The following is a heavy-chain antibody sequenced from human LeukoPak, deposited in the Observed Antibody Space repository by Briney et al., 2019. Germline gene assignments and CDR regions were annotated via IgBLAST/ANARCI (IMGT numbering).Heavy chain of an antibody. J-gene: IGHJ3*02. V-gene: IGHV4-59*01. D-gene: IGHD3-16*01. CDR1: AGSISSYY. CDR3: ARDRLRHVGAFDI. Sequence: KPSETLSLTCTVSAGSISSYYWSWIRQPPGKGLEWIGYIYYSGSTNYNPSLKSRVTISVDTSKNQFSLKLSSVTAADTAVYYCARDRLRHVGAFDIWGQGTMVTVSS. CDR2: IYYSGST.